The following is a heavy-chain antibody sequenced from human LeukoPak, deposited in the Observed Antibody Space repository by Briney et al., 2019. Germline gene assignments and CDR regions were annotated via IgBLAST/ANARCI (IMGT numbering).Heavy chain of an antibody. CDR2: INPNSGGT. Sequence: ASVKVSRKASGYTFTGYYMHWVRQAPGQGLEWMGWINPNSGGTNYAQKFQGRVTMTRDTSISTAYMELSRLRSDDTAVYYCASTNSVSYYYYGMDVWGQGTTVTVSS. CDR3: ASTNSVSYYYYGMDV. V-gene: IGHV1-2*02. CDR1: GYTFTGYY. J-gene: IGHJ6*02. D-gene: IGHD1-1*01.